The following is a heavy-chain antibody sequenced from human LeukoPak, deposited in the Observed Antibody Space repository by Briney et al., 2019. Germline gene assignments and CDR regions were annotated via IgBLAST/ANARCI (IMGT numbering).Heavy chain of an antibody. D-gene: IGHD5-18*01. Sequence: GGSLRLSCAASGFTFSNYGMHWVRQAPGKGLEWVAFIQSDGSNRYYTDSVKGRFTVSRDNSKNTLYLQINSLRAEDTAVYYCAKEDTTMLSAFDIWGQGTMATVSS. V-gene: IGHV3-30*02. CDR3: AKEDTTMLSAFDI. J-gene: IGHJ3*02. CDR2: IQSDGSNR. CDR1: GFTFSNYG.